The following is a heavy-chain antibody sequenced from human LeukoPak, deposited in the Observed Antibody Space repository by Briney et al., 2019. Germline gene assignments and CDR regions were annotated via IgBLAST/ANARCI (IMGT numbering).Heavy chain of an antibody. Sequence: GGSLRLSCAASGFSFSSSGMHWVRQAPGKGLEWVAVIWYAGSNEYYADSVKGRFTISRDNSKNTLHLQMNSLRVEDTSVYYCAREISMFVNAFDLWGQGTLVAVSS. V-gene: IGHV3-33*01. CDR2: IWYAGSNE. CDR3: AREISMFVNAFDL. J-gene: IGHJ3*01. CDR1: GFSFSSSG. D-gene: IGHD3-10*02.